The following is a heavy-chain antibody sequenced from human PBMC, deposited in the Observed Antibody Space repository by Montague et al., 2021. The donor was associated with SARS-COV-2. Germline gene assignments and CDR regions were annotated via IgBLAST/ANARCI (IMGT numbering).Heavy chain of an antibody. CDR1: GFSLSTSGVG. CDR3: AHKPGGWNLYYLDY. D-gene: IGHD1-1*01. J-gene: IGHJ4*02. Sequence: PALVKPTQTLTLTCTFSGFSLSTSGVGVGWIRPPPGKALEWLTXXXWXXXKRXSPSLKSRLTITKDTPKHQVVLTMTNMDPVDTATYYCAHKPGGWNLYYLDYWGQGTLVTVSS. V-gene: IGHV2-5*02. CDR2: XXWXXXK.